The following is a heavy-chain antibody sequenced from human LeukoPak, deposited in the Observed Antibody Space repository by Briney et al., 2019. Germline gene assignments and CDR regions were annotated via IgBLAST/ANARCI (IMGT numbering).Heavy chain of an antibody. D-gene: IGHD3-3*01. CDR2: ISYDGSNK. J-gene: IGHJ5*01. CDR1: GLTFSSYG. CDR3: ARGWSGSDS. Sequence: GGSLRLSCAASGLTFSSYGMHWVRQAPGKGLEWVAVISYDGSNKYYADSVKGRFTISRDNSKNTLYLQMNSLRAEDTAVYYCARGWSGSDSWGPGTLVTVSS. V-gene: IGHV3-30*03.